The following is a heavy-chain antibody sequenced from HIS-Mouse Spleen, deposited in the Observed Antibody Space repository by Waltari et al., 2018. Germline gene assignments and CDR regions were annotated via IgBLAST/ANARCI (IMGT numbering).Heavy chain of an antibody. Sequence: QVQLQESGPGLVKPSETLSLTCTVSGGSISSYYLSWIRPPPGKGLEWIGYIYYSGSTNYNPSLKSRVTISVDTSKNQFSLKLSSVTAADTAVYYCARWAKFDAFDIWGQGTMVTVSS. CDR3: ARWAKFDAFDI. V-gene: IGHV4-59*01. CDR1: GGSISSYY. CDR2: IYYSGST. J-gene: IGHJ3*02.